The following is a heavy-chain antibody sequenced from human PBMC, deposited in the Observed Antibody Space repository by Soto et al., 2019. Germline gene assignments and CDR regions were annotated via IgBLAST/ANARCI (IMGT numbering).Heavy chain of an antibody. CDR2: ISGSGGST. J-gene: IGHJ4*02. CDR1: GLTFSNYA. V-gene: IGHV3-23*01. D-gene: IGHD3-16*01. CDR3: TTWGRPYVFEG. Sequence: GGSLILSCAASGLTFSNYAMTWVRQAPGKGLEWVSAISGSGGSTFYADSVKGRFTISRDNSKNTLYLQMNSLSAGDTAIYDCTTWGRPYVFEGWGQGTLVTVSS.